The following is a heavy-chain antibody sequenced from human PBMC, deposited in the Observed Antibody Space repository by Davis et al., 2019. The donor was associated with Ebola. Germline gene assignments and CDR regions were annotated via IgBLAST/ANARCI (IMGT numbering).Heavy chain of an antibody. J-gene: IGHJ4*02. D-gene: IGHD6-19*01. CDR2: IRYDGSKK. CDR1: GFTLSRHG. CDR3: AKGDNSGWYGFDY. Sequence: PGGSLRLSCAASGFTLSRHGMHWVRQAPDRGLDWVAYIRYDGSKKSYADSVKGRFTISRDNSENTLYLQLNSLRAEDTALYYCAKGDNSGWYGFDYWGQGTLVTVSS. V-gene: IGHV3-30*02.